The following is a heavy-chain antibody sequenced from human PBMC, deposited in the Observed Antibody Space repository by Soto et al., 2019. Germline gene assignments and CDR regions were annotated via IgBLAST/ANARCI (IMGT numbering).Heavy chain of an antibody. D-gene: IGHD6-19*01. Sequence: QLQLQESGPGLVKPSETLSLTCTVSGGSISSSSYYWGWIRQPPGKGLEWIGSIYYSGSTHYNPSLKSRVAISVDTSKNQFSLKLSSVTAADTAVYYCARHRQQWLVSPFDYWGQGTLVTVSS. CDR1: GGSISSSSYY. V-gene: IGHV4-39*01. CDR2: IYYSGST. CDR3: ARHRQQWLVSPFDY. J-gene: IGHJ4*02.